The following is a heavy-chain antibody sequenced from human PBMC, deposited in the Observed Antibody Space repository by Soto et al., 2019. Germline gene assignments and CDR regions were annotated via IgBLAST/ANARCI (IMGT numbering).Heavy chain of an antibody. D-gene: IGHD3-9*01. V-gene: IGHV3-30-3*01. CDR1: GFTFSSYA. Sequence: GGSLRLSCAAPGFTFSSYAMHWVRQAPGKGLEWVAVISYDGSNKYYADSVKGRFTISRDNSKNTLYLQMNSLRAEDTAVYYCAREDLLTGYYFFDYWGQGTLVTVSS. J-gene: IGHJ4*02. CDR2: ISYDGSNK. CDR3: AREDLLTGYYFFDY.